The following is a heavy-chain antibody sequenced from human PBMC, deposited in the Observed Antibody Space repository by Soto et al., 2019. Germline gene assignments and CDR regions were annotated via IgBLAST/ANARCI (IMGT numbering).Heavy chain of an antibody. CDR1: GGTFSSYA. D-gene: IGHD3-10*01. V-gene: IGHV1-69*01. J-gene: IGHJ6*02. Sequence: QVQLVQSGAEVKKPGSSVKVSCKASGGTFSSYAISWVRQAPGQGLEWMGGIIPIFGTANYAQKFQGRVTITADESTSTAYMELSSLRSEDMAVYYCARRALGSSAPYYYYGMDVWGQGTTVTVSS. CDR3: ARRALGSSAPYYYYGMDV. CDR2: IIPIFGTA.